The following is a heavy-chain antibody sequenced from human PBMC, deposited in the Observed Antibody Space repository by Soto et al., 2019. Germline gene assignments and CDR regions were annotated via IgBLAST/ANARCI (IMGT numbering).Heavy chain of an antibody. Sequence: GGSLRLSCAASGFTFSSYGMHWVRQAPGKGLEWVAVISYDGSNKYYADSVKGRFTISRDNSKNTLYLQMNSLRAEDTAVYYCAKAAHIVVVVAASYYFDYWGQGTLVTVSA. D-gene: IGHD2-15*01. CDR3: AKAAHIVVVVAASYYFDY. CDR1: GFTFSSYG. V-gene: IGHV3-30*18. CDR2: ISYDGSNK. J-gene: IGHJ4*02.